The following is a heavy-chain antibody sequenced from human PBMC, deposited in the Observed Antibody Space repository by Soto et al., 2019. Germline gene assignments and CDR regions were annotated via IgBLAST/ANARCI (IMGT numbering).Heavy chain of an antibody. V-gene: IGHV3-30*18. CDR3: AKGEQFDY. CDR1: GFTFSSYG. J-gene: IGHJ4*02. CDR2: ISYDGSNK. D-gene: IGHD6-13*01. Sequence: GGSLRLSCAASGFTFSSYGMHWVRQAPGKGLEWVAVISYDGSNKYYADSVKDRFTISRDNSKNTLYLQMNSLRAEDTAVYYYAKGEQFDYWGQGTWVTVAS.